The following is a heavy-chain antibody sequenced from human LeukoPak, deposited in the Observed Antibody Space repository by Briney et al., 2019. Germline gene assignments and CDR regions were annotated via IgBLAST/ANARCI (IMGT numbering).Heavy chain of an antibody. CDR2: INPNSGGT. V-gene: IGHV1-2*02. CDR1: GYTFTGYY. CDR3: ARTYYDFWSGYYENYYYMDV. J-gene: IGHJ6*03. Sequence: GASVKVSCKASGYTFTGYYMHWVRQAPGQGLEWMGWINPNSGGTNYAQKFQGRVTMTRDTSISTAYMELSRLRSDDTAVYYCARTYYDFWSGYYENYYYMDVWGKGTTVTVSS. D-gene: IGHD3-3*01.